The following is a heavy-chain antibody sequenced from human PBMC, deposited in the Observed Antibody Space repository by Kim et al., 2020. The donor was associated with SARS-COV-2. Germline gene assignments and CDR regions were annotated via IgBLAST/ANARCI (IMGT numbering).Heavy chain of an antibody. Sequence: SETLSLTCTVSGGSINSSSYYWGWIRQPPGKGLEWIGSSYYSGSTYYNPSLKRRVTISVDTTKNQFSLKLSPGTAADTAVYYCARHEFYARALVGYWGQG. D-gene: IGHD3-10*02. CDR3: ARHEFYARALVGY. V-gene: IGHV4-39*01. J-gene: IGHJ4*02. CDR2: SYYSGST. CDR1: GGSINSSSYY.